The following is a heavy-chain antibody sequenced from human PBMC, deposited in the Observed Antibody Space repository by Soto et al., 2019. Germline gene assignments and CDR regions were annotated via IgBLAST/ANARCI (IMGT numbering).Heavy chain of an antibody. J-gene: IGHJ6*02. Sequence: ASVKVSCKASGYTFTSYGISWVRQAPGQGLEWMGWISAYNGNTNYAQKLQGRVTMTTDTSTSTAYMELRSLRSDDTAVYYCARDFSVGATSLYYYYGMDVWGQGTTVTVSS. CDR3: ARDFSVGATSLYYYYGMDV. V-gene: IGHV1-18*01. CDR1: GYTFTSYG. D-gene: IGHD3-3*01. CDR2: ISAYNGNT.